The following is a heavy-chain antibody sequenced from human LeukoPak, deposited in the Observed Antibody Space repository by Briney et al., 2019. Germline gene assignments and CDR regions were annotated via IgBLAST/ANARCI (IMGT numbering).Heavy chain of an antibody. D-gene: IGHD1-26*01. Sequence: GGSLRLSSAASGFTFSSYWMSWVRQAPGKGLEWVANIKQDGSEKYYVDSVKGRFTIPRDNAKNSLYLQMNSLRAEDTAVYYCARVSGSRLFDYWGQGTLVTVSS. J-gene: IGHJ4*02. V-gene: IGHV3-7*01. CDR1: GFTFSSYW. CDR2: IKQDGSEK. CDR3: ARVSGSRLFDY.